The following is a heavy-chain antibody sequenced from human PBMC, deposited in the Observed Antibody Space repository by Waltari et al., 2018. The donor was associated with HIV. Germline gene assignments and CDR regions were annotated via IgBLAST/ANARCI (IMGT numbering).Heavy chain of an antibody. CDR3: ARGGSTMIVGYFQH. D-gene: IGHD3-22*01. CDR2: IIPIFGTA. CDR1: AAPVSSYA. V-gene: IGHV1-69*01. J-gene: IGHJ1*01. Sequence: QVQLVQSGAEVKKPGSSVKVSCKASAAPVSSYAIRWVRQAPGQGLEWMGGIIPIFGTANYAQKFQGRVTITADESTSTAYMELSSLRSEDTAVYYCARGGSTMIVGYFQHWGQGTLVTVSS.